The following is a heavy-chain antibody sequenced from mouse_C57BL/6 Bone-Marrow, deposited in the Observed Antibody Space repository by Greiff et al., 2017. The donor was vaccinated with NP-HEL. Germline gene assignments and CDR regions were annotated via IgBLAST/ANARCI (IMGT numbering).Heavy chain of an antibody. CDR1: GFNIKDDY. V-gene: IGHV14-4*01. Sequence: VQLKESGAELVRPGASVKLSCTASGFNIKDDYMHWVKQRPEQGLEWIGWIDPENGDTEYASKFQGKATITADTSSNTAYLQLSSLTSEDTAVYYCARKRGNYWYFDVWGTGTTVTVSS. CDR3: ARKRGNYWYFDV. J-gene: IGHJ1*03. D-gene: IGHD2-1*01. CDR2: IDPENGDT.